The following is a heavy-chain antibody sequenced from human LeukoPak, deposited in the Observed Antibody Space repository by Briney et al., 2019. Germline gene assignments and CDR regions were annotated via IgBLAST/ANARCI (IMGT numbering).Heavy chain of an antibody. CDR1: GFTFSSYA. J-gene: IGHJ4*02. CDR2: ISGSGGST. V-gene: IGHV3-23*01. D-gene: IGHD4-17*01. Sequence: GGSLRLSCAASGFTFSSYAMSWVRQAPGKGLDWVSAISGSGGSTYYADSVKGRFTISRDNSKNTLYLQMNSLRAEDTAVYYCAKAPYGVTTGDYWGQGTLVTVSS. CDR3: AKAPYGVTTGDY.